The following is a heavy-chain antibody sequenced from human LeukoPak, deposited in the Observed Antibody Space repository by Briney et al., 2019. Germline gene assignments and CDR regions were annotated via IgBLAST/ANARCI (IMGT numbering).Heavy chain of an antibody. V-gene: IGHV4-39*01. CDR3: ARHARMAAAGKTHFMGYYMDV. Sequence: PSETPSLTCTVSGGSISSSSYYWCWIRQPPGKGLEWIGEINHSGSTNYNPSLKSRVTISVDTSKNQFSLKLSSVTAADTAVYYCARHARMAAAGKTHFMGYYMDVWGKGTTVTVSS. D-gene: IGHD6-13*01. CDR2: INHSGST. J-gene: IGHJ6*03. CDR1: GGSISSSSYY.